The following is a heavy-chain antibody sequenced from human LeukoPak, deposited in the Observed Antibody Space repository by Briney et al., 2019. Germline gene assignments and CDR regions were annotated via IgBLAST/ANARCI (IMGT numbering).Heavy chain of an antibody. Sequence: SQTLSLTCAVYGGSFSGYYWSWIRQPPGKGLEWIGEINHSGSTNYNPSLKSRVTISVDTSKNQFSLKLSSVTAADTAVYYCARGGYYGSGNDFRFDPWGQGTLVTVSS. J-gene: IGHJ5*02. CDR1: GGSFSGYY. V-gene: IGHV4-34*01. CDR2: INHSGST. CDR3: ARGGYYGSGNDFRFDP. D-gene: IGHD3-10*01.